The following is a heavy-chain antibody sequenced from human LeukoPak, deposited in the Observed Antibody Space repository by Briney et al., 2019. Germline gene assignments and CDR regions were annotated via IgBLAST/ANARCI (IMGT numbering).Heavy chain of an antibody. CDR3: ARARRGSYYYFDY. CDR1: GYTFTSYG. Sequence: ASVKVSCKASGYTFTSYGISWVRQAPGQGLEWMGWISAYNGNTNYAQKFQGRVTITRNTSISTAYMELSSLRSEDTAVYYCARARRGSYYYFDYWGQGTLVTVSS. J-gene: IGHJ4*02. CDR2: ISAYNGNT. V-gene: IGHV1-18*01. D-gene: IGHD1-26*01.